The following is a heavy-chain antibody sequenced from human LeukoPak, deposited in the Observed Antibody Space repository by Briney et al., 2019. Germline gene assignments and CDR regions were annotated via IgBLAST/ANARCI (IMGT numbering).Heavy chain of an antibody. CDR2: IQPGDSDT. D-gene: IGHD2-21*02. CDR3: ARVVVVTATHWYFEL. V-gene: IGHV5-51*01. Sequence: GECLRVSCVESGYIFPNYWIGWVRQVPGKGLYWMGFIQPGDSDTSYSPSFQGQVTISLAKSITTAYLQWSSLQASDTAIYFCARVVVVTATHWYFELWGRGSLVTVFS. CDR1: GYIFPNYW. J-gene: IGHJ2*01.